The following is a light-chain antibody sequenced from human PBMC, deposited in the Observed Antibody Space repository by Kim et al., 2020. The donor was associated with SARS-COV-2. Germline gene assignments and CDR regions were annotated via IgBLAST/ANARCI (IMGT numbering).Light chain of an antibody. J-gene: IGKJ5*01. Sequence: EIVMTQSPATLSVSPGERVTLSCRASQTVSSDLAWYQQKPGQAPRLLISGASTRATGIPARFRGSGSGTEFTLTISSLQSEDFAVYYCRRYIDWRPITFGEGAR. CDR1: QTVSSD. CDR2: GAS. V-gene: IGKV3-15*01. CDR3: RRYIDWRPIT.